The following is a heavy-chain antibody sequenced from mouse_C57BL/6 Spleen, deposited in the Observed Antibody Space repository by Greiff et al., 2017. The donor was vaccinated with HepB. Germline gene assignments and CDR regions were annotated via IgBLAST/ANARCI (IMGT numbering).Heavy chain of an antibody. D-gene: IGHD4-1*01. CDR3: TQGTGTKTFDY. CDR2: IDPENGDT. V-gene: IGHV14-4*01. Sequence: VQLQQSGAELVRPGASVKLSCTASGFNIKDDYMHWVKQRPEQGLEWIGWIDPENGDTEYASKFQGKATITADTSSNTAYLQLSSLTSEDTAVYYCTQGTGTKTFDYWGQGTTLTVSS. CDR1: GFNIKDDY. J-gene: IGHJ2*01.